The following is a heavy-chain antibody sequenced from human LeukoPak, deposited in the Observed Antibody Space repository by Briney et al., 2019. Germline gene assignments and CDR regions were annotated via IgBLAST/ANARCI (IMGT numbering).Heavy chain of an antibody. CDR3: AGHHPRNTVDF. D-gene: IGHD2/OR15-2a*01. V-gene: IGHV4-59*08. J-gene: IGHJ4*02. CDR2: ISDIGSI. Sequence: SETLSLTCTVSGGSISSYYWSWIRQPPGEGLEWIAYISDIGSINYNPSLKSRVTISLDTPKNQLSLKLRSVTAADTAVYYCAGHHPRNTVDFWGQGTLVTVSS. CDR1: GGSISSYY.